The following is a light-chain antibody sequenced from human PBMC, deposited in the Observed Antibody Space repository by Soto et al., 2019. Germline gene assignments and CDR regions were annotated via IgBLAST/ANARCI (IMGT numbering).Light chain of an antibody. CDR1: QSISSY. CDR2: AAS. CDR3: QQSDSTPPLT. Sequence: DIQMTQSPSSLSASVGDRVTITCRASQSISSYLTWYQQKPGKAPTLLIYAASSLQSGVPSRFSGSGSGTDFTLTISSLQPEDFATYYCQQSDSTPPLTFGGGTKVEIK. J-gene: IGKJ4*01. V-gene: IGKV1-39*01.